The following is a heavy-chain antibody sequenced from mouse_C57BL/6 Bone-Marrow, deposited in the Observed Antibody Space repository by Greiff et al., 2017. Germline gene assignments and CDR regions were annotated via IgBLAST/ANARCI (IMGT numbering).Heavy chain of an antibody. CDR1: GFTFSSYA. J-gene: IGHJ2*01. CDR2: ISDGGSYT. CDR3: AGTGHYFDY. V-gene: IGHV5-4*03. D-gene: IGHD4-1*01. Sequence: EVKLVESGGGLVKPGGSLKLSCAASGFTFSSYAMSWVRQTPEKRLEWVATISDGGSYTYYPDNVKGRFTISRDNTNNNLYLQMSHLKSEDTAMYYCAGTGHYFDYWGQGTTLTVSA.